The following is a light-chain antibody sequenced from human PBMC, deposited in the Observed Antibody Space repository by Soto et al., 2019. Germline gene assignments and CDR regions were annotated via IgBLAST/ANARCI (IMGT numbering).Light chain of an antibody. J-gene: IGKJ5*01. CDR2: GAS. CDR1: QSVSSSY. Sequence: DIVLTQSPGTLSLSPGERATLSCRASQSVSSSYLAWYQQKPGQAPRLLIYGASSRATGIPDRFSGSGSGTDFTLTISRLEPEDFAVSYCQQYGSSHGITFGQGTRLEIK. CDR3: QQYGSSHGIT. V-gene: IGKV3-20*01.